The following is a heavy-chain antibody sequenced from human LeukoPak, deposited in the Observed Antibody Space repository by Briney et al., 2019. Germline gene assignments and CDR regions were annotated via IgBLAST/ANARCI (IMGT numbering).Heavy chain of an antibody. CDR3: AKDIAQFDY. CDR2: ISGSGGST. Sequence: GGSLRLSCAASGFTFSNAWMNWVRQAPGKGLEWVSAISGSGGSTYYADSVKGRFTISRDNSKNTLYLQMNSLRAEDTAVYYCAKDIAQFDYWGQGTLVTVSS. D-gene: IGHD2-15*01. J-gene: IGHJ4*02. V-gene: IGHV3-23*01. CDR1: GFTFSNAW.